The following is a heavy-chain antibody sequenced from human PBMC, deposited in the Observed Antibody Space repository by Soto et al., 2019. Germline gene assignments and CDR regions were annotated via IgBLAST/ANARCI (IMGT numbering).Heavy chain of an antibody. J-gene: IGHJ1*01. Sequence: SGPTLVNPTQPLTLTCTFSGFSLSTSGVGVGWIRQPPGKALEWLALIYWDGDKRYSPSLKSRLTITKDTSKNQVVLTMTNMDPVDTATYYCAHRRRSGWPGSFAEYFQHWGQGTLVTVSS. CDR1: GFSLSTSGVG. CDR3: AHRRRSGWPGSFAEYFQH. V-gene: IGHV2-5*02. CDR2: IYWDGDK. D-gene: IGHD6-19*01.